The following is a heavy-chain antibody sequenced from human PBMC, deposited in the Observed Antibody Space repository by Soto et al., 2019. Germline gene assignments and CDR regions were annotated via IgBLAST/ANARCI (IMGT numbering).Heavy chain of an antibody. CDR1: GXXXXXXA. V-gene: IGHV3-30-3*01. CDR2: ISYDGSNK. D-gene: IGHD6-13*01. CDR3: ARDRVEAAVYYYYYGIDV. J-gene: IGHJ6*02. Sequence: QVQLVESGGGXXXXGXXXXXXCAAPGXXXXXXAMHXXXXXXGXGLAWVAXISYDGSNKYYADSVKGRFTISRDNSKNTLYLQMNSLRAEDTAVYYCARDRVEAAVYYYYYGIDVWGQGTTVTVSS.